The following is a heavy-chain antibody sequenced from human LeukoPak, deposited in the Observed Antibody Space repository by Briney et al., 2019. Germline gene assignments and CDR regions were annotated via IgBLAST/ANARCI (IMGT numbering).Heavy chain of an antibody. Sequence: ASVKVSCKASGYTFINYAMHWVRQAPGQRLEWMGWINTGNGNTKYSQKMQGRVTISRDTSASTAYMELDSLKSEDTAVYYCVRFPQYCSGGSCRIFDFWGQGTLVTVSS. CDR1: GYTFINYA. D-gene: IGHD2-15*01. V-gene: IGHV1-3*04. CDR2: INTGNGNT. J-gene: IGHJ4*02. CDR3: VRFPQYCSGGSCRIFDF.